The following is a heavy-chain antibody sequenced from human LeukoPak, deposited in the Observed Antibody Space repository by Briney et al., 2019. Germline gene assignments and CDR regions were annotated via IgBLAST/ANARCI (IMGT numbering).Heavy chain of an antibody. D-gene: IGHD3-10*01. Sequence: ASVTVSCMSSVYTFTSYGISWVRQAPAQGLEWMGWISPYNGNTNYPQRFQGRVTMTTDRSTSTGLMELGSLRSDDTAVYYYARDRLLWSGDLLKSFTQKTQHYYGMDVWGQGTTVTVSS. CDR2: ISPYNGNT. V-gene: IGHV1-18*01. CDR3: ARDRLLWSGDLLKSFTQKTQHYYGMDV. J-gene: IGHJ6*02. CDR1: VYTFTSYG.